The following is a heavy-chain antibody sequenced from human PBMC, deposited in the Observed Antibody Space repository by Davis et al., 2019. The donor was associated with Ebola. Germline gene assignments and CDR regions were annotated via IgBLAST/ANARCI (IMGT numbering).Heavy chain of an antibody. CDR2: INYSGTA. J-gene: IGHJ3*01. CDR1: GGSIRSGAYY. V-gene: IGHV4-31*03. Sequence: PSETLSLTCTVSGGSIRSGAYYWTWIRQHPGKGLEWIGYINYSGTAYFNPSVKSRITISVDTSKNQFSLKLSSVTAADTAVYYCARDSSGDAFDLWGQGTMVTVSS. CDR3: ARDSSGDAFDL.